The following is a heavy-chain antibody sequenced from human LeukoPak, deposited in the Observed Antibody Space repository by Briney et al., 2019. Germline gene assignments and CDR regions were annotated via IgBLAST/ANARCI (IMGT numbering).Heavy chain of an antibody. Sequence: SETLSLTCTVSGGSISSSSYYWGWVRQPPGKGLEWFGSIYYSGSTYYNPSLKSRVTISVDTSKNQFSLKLSSVTAADTAVYYCAREGDYYDSPYYYFDYWGQGTLVTVSS. D-gene: IGHD3-22*01. J-gene: IGHJ4*02. CDR3: AREGDYYDSPYYYFDY. CDR1: GGSISSSSYY. CDR2: IYYSGST. V-gene: IGHV4-39*02.